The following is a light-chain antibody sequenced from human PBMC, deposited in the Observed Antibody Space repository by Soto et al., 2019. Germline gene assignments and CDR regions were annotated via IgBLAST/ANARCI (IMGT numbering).Light chain of an antibody. J-gene: IGKJ2*01. CDR1: HSVSSSY. Sequence: EIVLTQSPGTLSLSPGERATLSCRASHSVSSSYLAWYLQKPGQAPRLLIYGASSRATGIPDRFSGSGSGTDFTLTISRLEPEDCAVYYCQQYGSAPPYTFGQGTTLEIK. V-gene: IGKV3-20*01. CDR2: GAS. CDR3: QQYGSAPPYT.